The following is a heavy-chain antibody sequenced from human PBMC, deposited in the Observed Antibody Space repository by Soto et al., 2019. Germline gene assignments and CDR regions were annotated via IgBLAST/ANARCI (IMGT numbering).Heavy chain of an antibody. CDR2: IWYDGINK. CDR3: ARDRYSSGWYDLDY. J-gene: IGHJ4*02. CDR1: GFTFSSYG. Sequence: QVQPVESGGGVVQPGRSLRLSCAASGFTFSSYGMHWVRQAPGKGLEWVAVIWYDGINKYYADSVKGRFTISRDNSKNTLYLQMNSLRAEDTAVYYCARDRYSSGWYDLDYWGQGTLVTVSS. V-gene: IGHV3-33*01. D-gene: IGHD6-19*01.